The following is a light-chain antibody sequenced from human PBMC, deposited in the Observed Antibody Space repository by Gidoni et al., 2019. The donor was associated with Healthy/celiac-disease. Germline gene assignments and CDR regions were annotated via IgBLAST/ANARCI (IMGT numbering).Light chain of an antibody. CDR3: KQYNNWPT. CDR2: GAS. J-gene: IGKJ2*01. V-gene: IGKV3-15*01. Sequence: IVITQFPATLSVSPWETATLSCRASQSVSSNLAWYKQQTGQAPRLLIYGASTRATGIPARFSGSGYGTEFTLTISSLQSEDFAVYYCKQYNNWPTFGQGTKLEIK. CDR1: QSVSSN.